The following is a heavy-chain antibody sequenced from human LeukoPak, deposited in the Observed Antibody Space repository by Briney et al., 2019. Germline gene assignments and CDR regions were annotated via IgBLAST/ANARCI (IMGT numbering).Heavy chain of an antibody. CDR2: IYSGGST. Sequence: GGSLRLSCAASGVIFSSNHMSWVRQAPGKGLEWVSVIYSGGSTYYADSVKGRFTISRDNSKNTLFLQMNSLRAEDTAVYYCARDSNYYGSGSPFDYWGQGTLVTVSS. J-gene: IGHJ4*02. CDR3: ARDSNYYGSGSPFDY. D-gene: IGHD3-10*01. V-gene: IGHV3-53*01. CDR1: GVIFSSNH.